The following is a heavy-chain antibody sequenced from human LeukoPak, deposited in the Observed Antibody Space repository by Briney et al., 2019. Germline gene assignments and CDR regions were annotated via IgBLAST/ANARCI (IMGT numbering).Heavy chain of an antibody. V-gene: IGHV4-4*07. CDR3: VWSGYHDKPYYYYGMDV. CDR1: GGSISSYY. D-gene: IGHD3-3*01. J-gene: IGHJ6*02. Sequence: SSETLSLTCTVSGGSISSYYWSWIRQPAGKGLEWIGRIYTSGSTNYNPSLKSRVTMSVDTSKNQFSLKLSSVTAADTAVYYCVWSGYHDKPYYYYGMDVWGQGTTVTVSS. CDR2: IYTSGST.